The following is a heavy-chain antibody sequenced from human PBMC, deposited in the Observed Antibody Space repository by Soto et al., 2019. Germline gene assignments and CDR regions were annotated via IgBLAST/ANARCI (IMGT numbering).Heavy chain of an antibody. Sequence: SQTLSLSCAISGDSVSSNSAAGSWVSQSRSRGLERLGRTYYRSKWYNEYAVSVNSRITITPDTSKNQFSLQLNSVIPENNAVYYCAGMQDGALAYWGQGTLVTVSS. CDR2: TYYRSKWYN. V-gene: IGHV6-1*01. J-gene: IGHJ4*02. CDR3: AGMQDGALAY. CDR1: GDSVSSNSAA. D-gene: IGHD1-26*01.